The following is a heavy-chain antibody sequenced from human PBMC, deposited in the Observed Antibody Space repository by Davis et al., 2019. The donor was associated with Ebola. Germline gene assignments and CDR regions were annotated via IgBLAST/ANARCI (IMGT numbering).Heavy chain of an antibody. D-gene: IGHD5-18*01. V-gene: IGHV1-2*06. CDR3: ARGHNYGFEY. Sequence: ASVKVSCKASGYTFTGYNIHWVRQAPGHGLEWMGRIISNIGDTNYAQNFQGRVTMTRDTSISTAYMELSRLTSDDTAVYYCARGHNYGFEYWGQGTLVIVSS. CDR1: GYTFTGYN. CDR2: IISNIGDT. J-gene: IGHJ4*02.